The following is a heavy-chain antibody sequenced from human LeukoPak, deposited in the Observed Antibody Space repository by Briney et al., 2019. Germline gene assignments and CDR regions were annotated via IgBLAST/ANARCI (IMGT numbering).Heavy chain of an antibody. D-gene: IGHD3-16*01. J-gene: IGHJ4*02. Sequence: ASVKVSCKASGYTFTSYGISWVRQAPGQGLEWMGWISTYNGDTNYAQKLQGRVTMTTDTSTNTAYMELRSPRSDDTAVYYCAREGLGELTLDYWGQGTLVTVSS. CDR1: GYTFTSYG. CDR3: AREGLGELTLDY. V-gene: IGHV1-18*01. CDR2: ISTYNGDT.